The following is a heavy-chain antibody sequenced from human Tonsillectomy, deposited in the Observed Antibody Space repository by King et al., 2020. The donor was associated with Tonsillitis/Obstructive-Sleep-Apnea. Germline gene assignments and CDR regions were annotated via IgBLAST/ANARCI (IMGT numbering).Heavy chain of an antibody. CDR3: ATSESYRLNTLKNWFDP. J-gene: IGHJ5*02. Sequence: QVQLVESGAEVKKPGASVKVSCKASGYTFTTYGICWVRQAPGQGLEWMGWISAYNGNTNYAQKYQGRVTMTTDTSTSTAYMELRSLRSDDTAVYYCATSESYRLNTLKNWFDPWGPGTLVTVSS. CDR1: GYTFTTYG. D-gene: IGHD1-26*01. CDR2: ISAYNGNT. V-gene: IGHV1-18*01.